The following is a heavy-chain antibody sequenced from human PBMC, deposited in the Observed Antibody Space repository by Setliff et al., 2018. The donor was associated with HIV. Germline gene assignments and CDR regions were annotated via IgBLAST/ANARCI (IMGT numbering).Heavy chain of an antibody. V-gene: IGHV3-11*04. D-gene: IGHD3-3*01. J-gene: IGHJ5*02. Sequence: GGSLRLSCAASGFTFSDYYMSWIRQAPGRGLEWVSYISSSGSTIYYADSVKGRFTISRDNAKNSLYLQMNSLRAEDTAVYYCARDQGGFWSGYYGKSWFDPWGQGTLVTVSS. CDR3: ARDQGGFWSGYYGKSWFDP. CDR2: ISSSGSTI. CDR1: GFTFSDYY.